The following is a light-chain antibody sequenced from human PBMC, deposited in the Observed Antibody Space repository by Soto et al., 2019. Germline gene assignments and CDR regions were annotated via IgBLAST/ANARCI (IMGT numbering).Light chain of an antibody. CDR3: QQYNSL. CDR2: TAS. Sequence: DIQMTQSPSTLSASVGDRVTITCRASQSISSWLAWYQQKPGKAPKLLIYTASSLQSGVPSRFIGSGSGTEFTLTISSLQPDDFATYYCQQYNSLFGQGTKVDIK. J-gene: IGKJ1*01. CDR1: QSISSW. V-gene: IGKV1-5*01.